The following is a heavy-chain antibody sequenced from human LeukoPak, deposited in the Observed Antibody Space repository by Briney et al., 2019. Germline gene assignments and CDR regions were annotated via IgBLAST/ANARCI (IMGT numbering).Heavy chain of an antibody. CDR1: GDSVSSNSAA. V-gene: IGHV6-1*01. CDR2: TYYRSKWYN. J-gene: IGHJ6*03. D-gene: IGHD3-10*01. CDR3: ARDLLRGYYYYYYMDV. Sequence: QTLSLTCAISGDSVSSNSAAWNWIRQSPSRGLEWLGRTYYRSKWYNDYAVSVRSRITINPDTSKNQFSLQLNSVTPEDTAIYYCARDLLRGYYYYYYMDVWGKGTTVTVSS.